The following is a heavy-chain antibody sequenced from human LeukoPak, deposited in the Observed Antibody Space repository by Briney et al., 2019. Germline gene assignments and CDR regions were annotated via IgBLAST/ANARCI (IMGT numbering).Heavy chain of an antibody. Sequence: SETLSLTCTVSGVSMSSYFWSWIRQPPGKGLEWIGYIYHSGSTHYNPSLKSRVTIAIDTSKNQLSLKLSSVTAADTAVYYCAKSNGYGLVDIWGQGTMVTVSS. CDR2: IYHSGST. J-gene: IGHJ3*02. V-gene: IGHV4-59*03. D-gene: IGHD3-10*01. CDR3: AKSNGYGLVDI. CDR1: GVSMSSYF.